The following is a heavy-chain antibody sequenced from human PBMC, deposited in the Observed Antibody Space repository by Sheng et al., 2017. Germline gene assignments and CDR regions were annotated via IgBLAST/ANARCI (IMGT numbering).Heavy chain of an antibody. J-gene: IGHJ3*02. D-gene: IGHD6-6*01. CDR2: ISWDGGST. V-gene: IGHV3-43*01. CDR1: GFTFDDYT. Sequence: EVQLVESGGVVVQPGGSLRLSCAASGFTFDDYTMHWVRQAPGKGLEWVSLISWDGGSTYYADSVKGRFTISRDNSKNSLYLQMNSLRTEDTALYYCAKARGGSSWDRNAFDIWGQGTMVTVSS. CDR3: AKARGGSSWDRNAFDI.